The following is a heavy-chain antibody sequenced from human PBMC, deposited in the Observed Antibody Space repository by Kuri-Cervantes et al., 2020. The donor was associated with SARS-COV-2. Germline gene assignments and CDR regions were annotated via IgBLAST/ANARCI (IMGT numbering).Heavy chain of an antibody. Sequence: ESLKISCTVSGGSISSSSYYWGWIRQPPGKGQEWIGEINHSGSTNYNPSLKSRVTISVDTSKNQFSLKLSSVTAADTAVYYCARHAQQWLVRYFDYWGQGTLVTVSS. CDR1: GGSISSSSYY. J-gene: IGHJ4*02. V-gene: IGHV4-39*01. D-gene: IGHD6-19*01. CDR2: INHSGST. CDR3: ARHAQQWLVRYFDY.